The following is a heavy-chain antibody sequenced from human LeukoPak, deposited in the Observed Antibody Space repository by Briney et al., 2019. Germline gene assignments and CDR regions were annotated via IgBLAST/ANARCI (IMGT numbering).Heavy chain of an antibody. D-gene: IGHD5-24*01. CDR2: ISSSGGST. CDR3: ARDRPRWLQFSHYGMDV. V-gene: IGHV3-23*01. Sequence: TGGSLRLSCAASGFTFSSYAMSWVRQAPGKGLEWVSSISSSGGSTFYADSVKGRFTISRDNSKNTLYLQMNSLRAEDPAVYYCARDRPRWLQFSHYGMDVWGQGTTVTVSS. CDR1: GFTFSSYA. J-gene: IGHJ6*02.